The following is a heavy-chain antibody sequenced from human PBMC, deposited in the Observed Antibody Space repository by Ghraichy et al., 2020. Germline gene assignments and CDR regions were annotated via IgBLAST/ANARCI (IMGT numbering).Heavy chain of an antibody. CDR3: AKAEIVEAPSGVDAFDI. CDR2: ISGSGGST. D-gene: IGHD2-21*01. V-gene: IGHV3-23*01. J-gene: IGHJ3*02. CDR1: GFTFSSYA. Sequence: GGSLRLSCAASGFTFSSYAMSWVRQAPGKGLEWVSAISGSGGSTYYADSVKGRFTISRDNSKNTLYLQMNSLRAEDTAVYYCAKAEIVEAPSGVDAFDIWGQGTMVTVSS.